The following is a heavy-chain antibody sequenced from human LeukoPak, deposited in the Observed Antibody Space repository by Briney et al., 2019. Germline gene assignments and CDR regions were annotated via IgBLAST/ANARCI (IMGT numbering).Heavy chain of an antibody. Sequence: SETLSLTCTASGVSISSGDYYWSWIRQPPGKGLEWIGYTYYSGSTYYNPSLKSRVTISVDTSKNQFSLKLSSVTAADTAVYYCARPYYYDSRIDPWGQGTRVTVSS. D-gene: IGHD3-22*01. CDR1: GVSISSGDYY. CDR2: TYYSGST. V-gene: IGHV4-30-4*01. J-gene: IGHJ5*02. CDR3: ARPYYYDSRIDP.